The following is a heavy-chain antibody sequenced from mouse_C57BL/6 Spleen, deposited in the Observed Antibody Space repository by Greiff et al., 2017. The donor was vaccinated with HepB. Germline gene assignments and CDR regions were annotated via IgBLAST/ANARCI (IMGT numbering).Heavy chain of an antibody. D-gene: IGHD1-1*01. CDR1: GYTFTSYW. CDR2: IYPSDSET. V-gene: IGHV1-61*01. CDR3: ARPTSYYGSSSLFAY. Sequence: VQLQQSGAELVRPGSSVKLSCKASGYTFTSYWMDWVKQRPGQGLEWIGNIYPSDSETHYNQKFKDKATLTVDKSSSTAYMQLSSLTSEDSAVYYCARPTSYYGSSSLFAYWGQGTLVTVSA. J-gene: IGHJ3*01.